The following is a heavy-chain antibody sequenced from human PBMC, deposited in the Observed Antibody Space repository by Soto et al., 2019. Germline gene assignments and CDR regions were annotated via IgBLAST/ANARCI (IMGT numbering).Heavy chain of an antibody. J-gene: IGHJ6*02. CDR3: AFSSWRGYYYYYGMDV. Sequence: PGGSLRLSCAASGFTFSSYWMSWVRQAPGKGLEWVSVIYSGGSTYYADSVKGRFTISRDNSKNTLYLQMNTLRAEDTAVYYCAFSSWRGYYYYYGMDVWGQGTTVTVSS. D-gene: IGHD2-2*01. CDR2: IYSGGST. V-gene: IGHV3-53*01. CDR1: GFTFSSYW.